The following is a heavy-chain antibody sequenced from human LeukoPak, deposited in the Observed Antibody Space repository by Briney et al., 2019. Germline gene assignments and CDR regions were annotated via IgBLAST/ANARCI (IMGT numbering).Heavy chain of an antibody. CDR3: ARDITYSSGWYRTEYFDY. J-gene: IGHJ4*02. Sequence: ASETLSLTCAVYGGSFSGYYWSWIRQPPGKGLEWIGEINHSGSTNYNPSLKSRVTISVDTSKNQFSLKLSSVTAADTAVYYCARDITYSSGWYRTEYFDYWGQGTLVTVSS. CDR1: GGSFSGYY. V-gene: IGHV4-34*01. CDR2: INHSGST. D-gene: IGHD6-19*01.